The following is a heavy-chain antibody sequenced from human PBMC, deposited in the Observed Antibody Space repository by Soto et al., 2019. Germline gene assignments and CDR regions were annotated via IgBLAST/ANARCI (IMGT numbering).Heavy chain of an antibody. J-gene: IGHJ5*02. V-gene: IGHV4-59*08. CDR1: GGSISSYY. CDR3: ARHPSRYDSSGYSVLDP. CDR2: IYYSGST. D-gene: IGHD3-22*01. Sequence: SETLSLTCTVSGGSISSYYWSWIRQPPGKGLEWIGYIYYSGSTNYNPSLKSRVTISVDTSKNQFSLKLSSVTAADTAVYYCARHPSRYDSSGYSVLDPWGQGTLVTVSS.